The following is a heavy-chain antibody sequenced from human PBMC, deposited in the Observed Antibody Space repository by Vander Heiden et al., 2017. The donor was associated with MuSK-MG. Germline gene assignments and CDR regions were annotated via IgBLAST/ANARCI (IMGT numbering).Heavy chain of an antibody. J-gene: IGHJ5*02. CDR3: ARHSYRAGWFDP. D-gene: IGHD4-4*01. V-gene: IGHV4-39*01. CDR2: IYYSVST. CDR1: RGSISRSRYH. Sequence: QLQLQESGPGLVKPSETLSLTCTVSRGSISRSRYHWGWIRQPPGKGLGLIGSIYYSVSTYYNPSLKSRVTISVDTSKNQFSLKLSSVTAADTAVYYCARHSYRAGWFDPWGQGTLGTVSS.